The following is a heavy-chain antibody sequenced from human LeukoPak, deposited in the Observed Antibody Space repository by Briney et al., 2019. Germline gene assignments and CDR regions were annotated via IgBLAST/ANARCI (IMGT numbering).Heavy chain of an antibody. J-gene: IGHJ6*03. CDR1: GFTFNDYY. CDR2: ISRSGNTI. Sequence: PGGSLRLSCAASGFTFNDYYMNWIRQAPGKGLEWVSYISRSGNTIYYADSVKGRFTISRDNAKNSLYLQMNSLRAEDTALYYCARTVYGDYDGLNYYYYYYMDVWGKGTTVTVSS. CDR3: ARTVYGDYDGLNYYYYYYMDV. D-gene: IGHD4-17*01. V-gene: IGHV3-11*01.